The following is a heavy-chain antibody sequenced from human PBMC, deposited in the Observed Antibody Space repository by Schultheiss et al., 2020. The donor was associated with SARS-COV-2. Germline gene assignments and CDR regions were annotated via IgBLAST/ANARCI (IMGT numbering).Heavy chain of an antibody. CDR1: GFTFSSYA. V-gene: IGHV3-48*03. Sequence: GGSLRLSCAASGFTFSSYAMHWVRQAPGKGLEWVSYISSSGSTIYYADSVKGRFTISRDNAKNSLYLQMNSLRAEDTAVYYCARSLLWFGELFPPEDYYYGMDVWGQGTTVTVSS. J-gene: IGHJ6*02. CDR3: ARSLLWFGELFPPEDYYYGMDV. CDR2: ISSSGSTI. D-gene: IGHD3-10*01.